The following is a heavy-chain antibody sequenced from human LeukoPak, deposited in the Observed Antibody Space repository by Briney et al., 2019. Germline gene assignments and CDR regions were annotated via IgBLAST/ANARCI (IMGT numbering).Heavy chain of an antibody. J-gene: IGHJ4*02. CDR2: IVSDGSSA. CDR1: GFTFSSYW. V-gene: IGHV3-74*01. CDR3: VRDIATTPVY. D-gene: IGHD2-15*01. Sequence: GGSLSLSCAASGFTFSSYWMHWVRQAPGKGRVWVSRIVSDGSSATYADSVRGRFTVSRDNAESTLFLQMNSLTPEDTAVYYCVRDIATTPVYWGQGALVTVSS.